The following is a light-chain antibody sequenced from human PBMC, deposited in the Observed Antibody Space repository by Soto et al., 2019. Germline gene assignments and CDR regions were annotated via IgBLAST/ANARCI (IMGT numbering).Light chain of an antibody. Sequence: EIVLTQSPATLSSFPGDRVTLSCRASQAVSTRLAWYQHKPGQAPRLLIYLASNRAAGVPARFSGSGSGTDFTLTISDVEPEDFAVYFCQQRGDWPLTFGGGTKVDIK. J-gene: IGKJ4*01. CDR2: LAS. CDR3: QQRGDWPLT. V-gene: IGKV3D-11*01. CDR1: QAVSTR.